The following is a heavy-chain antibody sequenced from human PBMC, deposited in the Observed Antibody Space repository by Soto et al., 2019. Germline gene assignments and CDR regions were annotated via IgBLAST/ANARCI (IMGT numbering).Heavy chain of an antibody. CDR2: INPNSGGT. CDR1: GYTFTGHY. Sequence: ASVKVSCKASGYTFTGHYMHWVRQAPGQGLEWMGWINPNSGGTNYAQKFQGRVTMTRDTSISTAYMELSRLRSDDTAVYYCARDLEDIVVVPADYWFDPWGQGTLVTVSS. J-gene: IGHJ5*02. V-gene: IGHV1-2*02. CDR3: ARDLEDIVVVPADYWFDP. D-gene: IGHD2-2*01.